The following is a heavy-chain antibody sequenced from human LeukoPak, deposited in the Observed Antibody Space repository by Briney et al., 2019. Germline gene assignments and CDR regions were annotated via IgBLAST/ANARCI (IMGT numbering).Heavy chain of an antibody. Sequence: PGGSLRLSCAASGFTFSSYSMNWVRQAPGKGLEWVSSISSSSYIYYADSVKGRFTISRDNAKNSLYLQMNSLRAEDTAVYYCARVGDYDFWSGYPSVAYWGQGTLVTVSS. CDR2: ISSSSYI. CDR3: ARVGDYDFWSGYPSVAY. J-gene: IGHJ4*02. CDR1: GFTFSSYS. V-gene: IGHV3-21*01. D-gene: IGHD3-3*01.